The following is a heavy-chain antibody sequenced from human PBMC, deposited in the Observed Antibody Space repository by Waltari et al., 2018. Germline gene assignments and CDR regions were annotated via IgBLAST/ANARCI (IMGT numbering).Heavy chain of an antibody. CDR3: ASGRVSPWFGELGGDAFDI. V-gene: IGHV4-31*03. D-gene: IGHD3-10*01. J-gene: IGHJ3*02. CDR1: GGSIRSGGFY. CDR2: IYHSGST. Sequence: QVQLQESGPGLVKPSQTLPLTCTVSGGSIRSGGFYWSWIRHHPGKGLEWIGYIYHSGSTYYNPSLKCRVTISVDTSKNQFSLRLSSVTAADTAVYYCASGRVSPWFGELGGDAFDIWGQGTMVTVSS.